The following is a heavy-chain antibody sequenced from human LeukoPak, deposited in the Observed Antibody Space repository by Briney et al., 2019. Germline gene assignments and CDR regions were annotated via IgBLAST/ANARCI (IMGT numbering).Heavy chain of an antibody. Sequence: PGGSLRLSCGASGFTFSSYAMSWVRQAPGKGLEWVSAISGSGGSTYYADSVKGRFTISRDNSKNTLYLQMNSLRAEDTAVYYCAKQGCSSTSCYADYYYYMDVWGKGTTVTVSS. V-gene: IGHV3-23*01. J-gene: IGHJ6*03. CDR1: GFTFSSYA. CDR2: ISGSGGST. CDR3: AKQGCSSTSCYADYYYYMDV. D-gene: IGHD2-2*01.